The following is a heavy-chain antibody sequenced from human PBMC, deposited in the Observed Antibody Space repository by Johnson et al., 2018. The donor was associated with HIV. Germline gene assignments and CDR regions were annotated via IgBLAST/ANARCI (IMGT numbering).Heavy chain of an antibody. CDR3: YGYYDAFDI. CDR1: GHSFRNSA. D-gene: IGHD3-10*01. V-gene: IGHV3-33*01. Sequence: QVQLVESGGGVVQPGRSLRLSCVASGHSFRNSAMHWVRQAPGKGLVWVETIWSDGTNKYYGDSVKGRFTVSRDSSKNTLFLQMTSLRVEDTAVYYCYGYYDAFDIWGQGTMVSVSS. J-gene: IGHJ3*02. CDR2: IWSDGTNK.